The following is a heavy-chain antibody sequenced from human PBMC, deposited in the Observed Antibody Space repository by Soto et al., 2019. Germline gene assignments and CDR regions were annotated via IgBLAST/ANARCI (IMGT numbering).Heavy chain of an antibody. CDR3: AKGGIVVVPAAIFAYYFDY. CDR2: ISGSGGST. J-gene: IGHJ4*02. CDR1: GFTFSSYA. D-gene: IGHD2-2*01. Sequence: ASVKVSCAASGFTFSSYAMSWVRQAPGKGLEWVSAISGSGGSTYYADSVKGRFTISRDNSKNTLYLQMNSLRAEDTAVYYCAKGGIVVVPAAIFAYYFDYWGQGTLVTVSS. V-gene: IGHV3-23*01.